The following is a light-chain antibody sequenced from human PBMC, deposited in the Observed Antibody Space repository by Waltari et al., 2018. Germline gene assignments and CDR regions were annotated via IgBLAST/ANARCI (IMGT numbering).Light chain of an antibody. V-gene: IGKV3-20*01. CDR2: GAS. CDR3: QHYLRLPVT. J-gene: IGKJ1*01. Sequence: EIVLPQSPVTLSLSVGERATVSCRASESVSRALAWYQQKPGQAPRLFIYGASTRATGIPDRFSGSGSGTDFSLTISRLEPDDFAVYYCQHYLRLPVTFGQGTTVEI. CDR1: ESVSRA.